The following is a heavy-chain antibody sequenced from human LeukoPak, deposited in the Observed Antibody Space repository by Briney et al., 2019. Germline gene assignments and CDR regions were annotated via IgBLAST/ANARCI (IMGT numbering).Heavy chain of an antibody. CDR2: INHSGST. CDR3: ARGRTVAVAGTTDDY. Sequence: SETLSLTCAVYGGSFSGYYWSWIRQPPGKGLEWLGEINHSGSTNYNPSLKSRVTISVDTSKNQFSLKLSSVTAADTAVYYCARGRTVAVAGTTDDYWGQGTLVTVSS. J-gene: IGHJ4*02. V-gene: IGHV4-34*01. D-gene: IGHD6-19*01. CDR1: GGSFSGYY.